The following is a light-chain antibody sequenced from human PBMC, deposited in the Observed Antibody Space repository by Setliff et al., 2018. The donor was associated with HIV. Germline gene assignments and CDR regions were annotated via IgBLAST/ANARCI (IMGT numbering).Light chain of an antibody. CDR1: SSDVGLYNF. CDR3: SSFRTSRKFV. CDR2: DVT. Sequence: QSALTQPASVSGSPEQSITISCTGTSSDVGLYNFVSWYQQHPGKVPKLIIYDVTNRPSGISHRFSGAKSGNTASLTISGLQADDEADYYCSSFRTSRKFVFGTGTKVTVL. J-gene: IGLJ1*01. V-gene: IGLV2-14*01.